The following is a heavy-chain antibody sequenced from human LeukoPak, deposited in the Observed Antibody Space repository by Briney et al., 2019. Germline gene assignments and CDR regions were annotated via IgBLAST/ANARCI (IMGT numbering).Heavy chain of an antibody. CDR3: ARGSYSTAHYDAFDI. V-gene: IGHV3-20*04. CDR1: GVTFDDYG. CDR2: INWNGGST. Sequence: GGPLRLSCAASGVTFDDYGMSWVRQAPGKGLEWVSGINWNGGSTGYADSVKGRFTISRDNAKNSLYLQMNSLRAEDTALYYCARGSYSTAHYDAFDIWGQGTMVTVSS. J-gene: IGHJ3*02. D-gene: IGHD1-26*01.